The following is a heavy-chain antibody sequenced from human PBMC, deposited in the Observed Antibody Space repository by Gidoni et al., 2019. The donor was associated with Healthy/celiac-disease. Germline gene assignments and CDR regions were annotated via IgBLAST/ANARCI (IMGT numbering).Heavy chain of an antibody. CDR3: ARGGDSSGYYSYYFDY. CDR2: ISSSSSYI. V-gene: IGHV3-21*01. D-gene: IGHD3-22*01. CDR1: GFTFSSHS. Sequence: EVQLVESGGGLVKPGGSLRLSCAASGFTFSSHSMNWVRQAPGKGLEWVSSISSSSSYIYYADSVKGRFTISRDNAKNSLYLQMNSLRAEDTAVYYCARGGDSSGYYSYYFDYWGQGTLVTVSS. J-gene: IGHJ4*02.